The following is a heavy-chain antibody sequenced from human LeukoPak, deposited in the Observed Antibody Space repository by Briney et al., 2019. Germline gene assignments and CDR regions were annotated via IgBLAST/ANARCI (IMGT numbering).Heavy chain of an antibody. CDR3: AKPVYEILTANDY. Sequence: PGGSLRVSCAASGFTFSSNAMSWVRQAPGKGLEWVSAIVGSGYSTYYADSVKGRFTISRDNSKNTLFLQMNSLRAEDTALYYCAKPVYEILTANDYWGQGTLVTVSS. CDR1: GFTFSSNA. D-gene: IGHD3-9*01. CDR2: IVGSGYST. V-gene: IGHV3-23*01. J-gene: IGHJ4*02.